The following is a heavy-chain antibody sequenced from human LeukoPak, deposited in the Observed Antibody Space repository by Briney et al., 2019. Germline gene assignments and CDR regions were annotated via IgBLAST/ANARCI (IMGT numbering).Heavy chain of an antibody. CDR3: ARSRAYYYYYYMDV. CDR2: IYYSGST. J-gene: IGHJ6*03. CDR1: GGSISSSSYY. Sequence: KPSETLSLTCTVSGGSISSSSYYWGWIRQPQGKGLEWIGSIYYSGSTYYNPSLKSRVTISVDTSKNHFSLKLSSVTAADTAVYYCARSRAYYYYYYMDVWGKGTTVTVSS. V-gene: IGHV4-39*02.